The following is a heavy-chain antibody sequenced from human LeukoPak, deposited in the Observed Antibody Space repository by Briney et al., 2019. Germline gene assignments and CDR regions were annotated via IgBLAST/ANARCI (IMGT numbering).Heavy chain of an antibody. D-gene: IGHD3-10*01. CDR2: ISAYNGNT. Sequence: GASVKVSCKASGYTFGIYAIGWVRQAPGQGLEWMGWISAYNGNTNYAQELQGRVTMTTDTSTSTAYMELRSLRSDDTAVYDCERYYGSGSYDYWGQGTLVTVSS. CDR1: GYTFGIYA. V-gene: IGHV1-18*01. CDR3: ERYYGSGSYDY. J-gene: IGHJ4*02.